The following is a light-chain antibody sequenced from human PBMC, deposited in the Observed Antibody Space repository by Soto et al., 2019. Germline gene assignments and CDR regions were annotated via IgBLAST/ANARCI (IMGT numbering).Light chain of an antibody. Sequence: ALTQPPSASGSPGQSVIISCTGTSGDVGGYNYVSWYQQHPGKAPKLMIFEVSERPSGVPDRFSASKSGNTASLTVSGLQAEDEADYYCSSYAGSNNYVFGTGTKVTVL. CDR1: SGDVGGYNY. J-gene: IGLJ1*01. CDR2: EVS. CDR3: SSYAGSNNYV. V-gene: IGLV2-8*01.